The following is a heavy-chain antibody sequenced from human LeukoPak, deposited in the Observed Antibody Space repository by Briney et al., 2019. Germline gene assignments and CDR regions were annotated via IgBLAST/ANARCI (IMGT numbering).Heavy chain of an antibody. D-gene: IGHD4-17*01. Sequence: SETLSLTCAVYGGSFSGYYWGWIRQPPGKGLEWIGEINHSGSTNYNPSLKSRVTISVDTSKKQFSLKLSSVTAADTAVYYCAGSETTVTTHGFDYWGQGTLVTVSS. CDR2: INHSGST. CDR3: AGSETTVTTHGFDY. J-gene: IGHJ4*02. V-gene: IGHV4-34*01. CDR1: GGSFSGYY.